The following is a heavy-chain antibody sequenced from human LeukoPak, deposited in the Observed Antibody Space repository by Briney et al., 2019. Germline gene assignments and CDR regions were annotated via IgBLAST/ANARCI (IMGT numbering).Heavy chain of an antibody. CDR1: GYTFTGYY. V-gene: IGHV1-2*02. CDR3: ARVSWIQLWLGGDWFDP. J-gene: IGHJ5*02. CDR2: INPNSGGT. D-gene: IGHD5-18*01. Sequence: ASVKVSCKASGYTFTGYYMHWVRQAPGQGLEWMGWINPNSGGTNYARKFQGRVTMTRDTSISTAYMELSRLRSDDTAVYYCARVSWIQLWLGGDWFDPWGQGTLVTVSS.